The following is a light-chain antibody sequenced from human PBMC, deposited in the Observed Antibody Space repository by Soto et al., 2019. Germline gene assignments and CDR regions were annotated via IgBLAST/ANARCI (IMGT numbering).Light chain of an antibody. J-gene: IGKJ1*01. Sequence: TPANLAVSPGGGATLSCRASHSVRSNLAWYRQTPGQAPRILMYGASTRANGIPGRFSGSGSGTAFTLPITSPKSSDFYFYYWQQYNKRPTTFGQGTKVDIK. CDR2: GAS. CDR1: HSVRSN. V-gene: IGKV3-15*01. CDR3: QQYNKRPTT.